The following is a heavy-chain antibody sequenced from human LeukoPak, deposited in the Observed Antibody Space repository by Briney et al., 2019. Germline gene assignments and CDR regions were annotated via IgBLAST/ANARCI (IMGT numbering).Heavy chain of an antibody. D-gene: IGHD3-10*01. V-gene: IGHV4-59*01. CDR3: ARETGSYGSGIKARVLDP. Sequence: PSETLSLTCTVSGGSISSYYWSWIRQPPGKGLEWIGYIYYSGSTNYNPSLKSRVTISVDTSKNQFSLKLSSVTAADTAVYYCARETGSYGSGIKARVLDPWGQGTLVTVSS. J-gene: IGHJ5*02. CDR1: GGSISSYY. CDR2: IYYSGST.